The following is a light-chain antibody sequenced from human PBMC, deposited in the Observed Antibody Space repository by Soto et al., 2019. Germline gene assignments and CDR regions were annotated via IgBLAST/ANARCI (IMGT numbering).Light chain of an antibody. CDR1: NSNIGAGYD. J-gene: IGLJ3*02. CDR2: GNS. CDR3: QSYDSSLSGWV. Sequence: QSVLTQPPSVSGAPGXRVTISCTGYNSNIGAGYDVHWYQQLPGTAPKLLIYGNSNRPSGVPDRFSASKSGTSASLAITGLQAEDEADYYCQSYDSSLSGWVFGGGTKLTVL. V-gene: IGLV1-40*01.